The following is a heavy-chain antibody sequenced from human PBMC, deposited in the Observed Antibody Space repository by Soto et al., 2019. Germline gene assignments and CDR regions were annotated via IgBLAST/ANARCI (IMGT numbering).Heavy chain of an antibody. CDR3: ARGGRYRENYYFGMDV. V-gene: IGHV3-74*01. D-gene: IGHD1-26*01. J-gene: IGHJ6*02. CDR2: INSDGRST. Sequence: GGSLRLSCAASGFTLSNFWMHWFRQAPGKGLEWVSRINSDGRSTSYVDPVKGRFTISRDNANNTLYLEMNSLRAEDTAVYFCARGGRYRENYYFGMDVWGQGTTVTVSS. CDR1: GFTLSNFW.